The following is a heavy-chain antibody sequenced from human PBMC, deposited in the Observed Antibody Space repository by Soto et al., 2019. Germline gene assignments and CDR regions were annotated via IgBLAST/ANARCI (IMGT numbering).Heavy chain of an antibody. CDR2: IIPIFGTA. V-gene: IGHV1-69*06. CDR3: ARAPPYYDSSGYYFDY. D-gene: IGHD3-22*01. J-gene: IGHJ4*02. Sequence: ASVKVSCKASGGTFSSYAISWVRQAPGQGLEWMGGIIPIFGTANYAQKFQGRVTITADKSTSTAYMELSSLRSEDTAVYYWARAPPYYDSSGYYFDYWGQGTLVTVSS. CDR1: GGTFSSYA.